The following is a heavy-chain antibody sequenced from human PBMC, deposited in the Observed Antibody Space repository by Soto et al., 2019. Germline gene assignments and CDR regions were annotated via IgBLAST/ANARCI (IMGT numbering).Heavy chain of an antibody. CDR2: IKQDGSEK. CDR3: ARDSPAFYYYYYGMDV. CDR1: GFTFSSYW. J-gene: IGHJ6*02. Sequence: SLRLSCAASGFTFSSYWMSWVRQAPGKGLEWVANIKQDGSEKYYVDSVKGRFTFSRDNAKNSLYLQMNSLRAEDTAVYYCARDSPAFYYYYYGMDVWGQGTTVTVSS. V-gene: IGHV3-7*01.